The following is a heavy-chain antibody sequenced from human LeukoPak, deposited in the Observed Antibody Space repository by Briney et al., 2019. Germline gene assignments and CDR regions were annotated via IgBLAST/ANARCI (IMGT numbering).Heavy chain of an antibody. Sequence: SETLSLTCTVSGGSRHSVSSPTSYWGWIRQPPGMGLEWIGNIYYTGCTYYSTLRKGRVTKSDGTSKNHFALKVSSVTAADTAVYYCARLSKGRYFDYVFDYWGQGTLVSVCS. J-gene: IGHJ4*02. V-gene: IGHV4-39*02. CDR1: GGSRHSVSSPTSY. D-gene: IGHD3-9*01. CDR3: ARLSKGRYFDYVFDY. CDR2: IYYTGCT.